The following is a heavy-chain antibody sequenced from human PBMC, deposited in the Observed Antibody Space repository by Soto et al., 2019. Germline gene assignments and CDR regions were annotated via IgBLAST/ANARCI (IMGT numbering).Heavy chain of an antibody. CDR1: GGSISSYY. V-gene: IGHV4-59*06. J-gene: IGHJ5*02. Sequence: SETLSLTCTFSGGSISSYYWSWIRQPPGKGLEWIGYIYYSGSTYYNPSLKSRVTISVDTSKNQFSLKLSSVTAADTAVYYCAGLQSMRLSGLDPWGQGTLVTVSS. CDR2: IYYSGST. CDR3: AGLQSMRLSGLDP. D-gene: IGHD3-16*02.